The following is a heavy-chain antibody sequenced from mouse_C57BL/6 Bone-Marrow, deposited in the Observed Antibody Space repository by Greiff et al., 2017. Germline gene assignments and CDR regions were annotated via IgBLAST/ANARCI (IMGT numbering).Heavy chain of an antibody. CDR2: TWWDDDK. J-gene: IGHJ2*01. V-gene: IGHV8-8*01. CDR3: ARIARGLFDD. D-gene: IGHD3-1*01. Sequence: QVTLKESGPGILQPSQTLSLTCSFSGFSLSTFGLGVGWLRQPPGQGLEWLAHTWWDDDKYYHPALKSRLTISKDTSKNQVFLKRANVDTADTATYYCARIARGLFDDWGQGTTLTVSS. CDR1: GFSLSTFGLG.